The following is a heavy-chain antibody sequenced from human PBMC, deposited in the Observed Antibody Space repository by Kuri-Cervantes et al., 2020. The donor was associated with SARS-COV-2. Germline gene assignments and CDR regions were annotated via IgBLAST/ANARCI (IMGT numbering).Heavy chain of an antibody. Sequence: CTVSGGSISSHYWSWIRQPPGKGLEWIGYIYSGSTNYNPSLKSRVTISVDTSKNQFSLKLSSVTAADTAVYYCARFLGFYYYMDVWGKGTTVTVSS. J-gene: IGHJ6*03. CDR1: GGSISSHY. CDR2: IYSGST. V-gene: IGHV4-59*11. CDR3: ARFLGFYYYMDV. D-gene: IGHD3-16*01.